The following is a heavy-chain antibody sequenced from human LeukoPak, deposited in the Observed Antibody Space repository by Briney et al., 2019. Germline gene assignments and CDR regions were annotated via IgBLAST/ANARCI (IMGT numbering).Heavy chain of an antibody. CDR3: AREDASAFDI. CDR1: GFTFSSYE. J-gene: IGHJ3*02. Sequence: KSGGSLRLSCAASGFTFSSYEMNWVRQAPGKGLEWVSSISSSSNHIYYADSMKGRFTISRDNAKNSLFLQMNTLRAEDTAVYYCAREDASAFDIWGQGTMVTVSS. V-gene: IGHV3-21*01. CDR2: ISSSSNHI.